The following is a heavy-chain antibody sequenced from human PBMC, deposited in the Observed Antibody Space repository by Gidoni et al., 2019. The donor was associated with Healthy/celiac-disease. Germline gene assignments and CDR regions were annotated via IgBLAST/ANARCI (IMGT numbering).Heavy chain of an antibody. CDR2: IVVGSGNT. CDR3: AADTPRGYSYGFTSVY. J-gene: IGHJ4*02. D-gene: IGHD5-18*01. CDR1: GFTFTSSA. V-gene: IGHV1-58*01. Sequence: QMQLVQSGPEVKKPGTSVKVSCTASGFTFTSSAVQWVRQARGQRLEWIGWIVVGSGNTNYAQKFQERVTIPRDMSTSTAYMELSSLRSEDTAVYYCAADTPRGYSYGFTSVYWGQGTLVTVSS.